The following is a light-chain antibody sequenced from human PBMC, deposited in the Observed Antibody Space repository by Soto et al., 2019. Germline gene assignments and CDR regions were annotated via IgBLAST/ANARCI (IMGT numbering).Light chain of an antibody. CDR3: QRYDSLRT. Sequence: VLLPSPGTLSLSTGESATLSCRACQGFSSSYVAWYQQKPCQAPRLLIYGASNRATGIPDRFSGSGSRTDITLTITRLEPEDFAMYYCQRYDSLRTFGQGTKVDI. CDR1: QGFSSSY. CDR2: GAS. J-gene: IGKJ1*01. V-gene: IGKV3-20*01.